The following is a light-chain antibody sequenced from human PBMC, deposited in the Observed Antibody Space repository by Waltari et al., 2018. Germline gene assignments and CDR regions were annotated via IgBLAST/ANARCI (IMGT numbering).Light chain of an antibody. CDR3: QQGKSFPLT. J-gene: IGKJ4*01. CDR2: STP. V-gene: IGKV1-12*01. CDR1: QGISGW. Sequence: DIQMTQSPSSVSASVGDRVTITCRASQGISGWLAWYQQKPGKAPNLLIYSTPNLQSGVPSRFSGSGSGTDFTLTISSLQPEDFATYYCQQGKSFPLTFGGGTKVDIK.